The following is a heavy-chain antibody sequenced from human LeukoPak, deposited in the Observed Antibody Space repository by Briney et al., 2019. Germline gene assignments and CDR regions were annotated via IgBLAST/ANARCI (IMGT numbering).Heavy chain of an antibody. CDR3: ARDKGYSSGVDI. CDR2: IRYDGSNK. V-gene: IGHV3-33*01. Sequence: TGRSLRLSCAASGFTFSSYGMHWVRQAPGKGLEWVAVIRYDGSNKYYADSVKGRFTISRDNSKNTLYLQMNSLRAEDTAVYYCARDKGYSSGVDIWGQGTMVTVSS. D-gene: IGHD6-19*01. J-gene: IGHJ3*02. CDR1: GFTFSSYG.